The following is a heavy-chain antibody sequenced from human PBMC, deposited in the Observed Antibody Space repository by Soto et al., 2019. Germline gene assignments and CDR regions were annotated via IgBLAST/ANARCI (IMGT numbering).Heavy chain of an antibody. CDR3: ARRSTTAIRGRYYFDY. CDR1: GGSISSYY. CDR2: IYYSGST. J-gene: IGHJ4*02. V-gene: IGHV4-59*08. Sequence: SETLSLTCTVSGGSISSYYWSWIRQPPGKGLEWIGYIYYSGSTNYNPSLKSRVTISVDTSKNQFSLKLSSVTAADTAVYYCARRSTTAIRGRYYFDYWGQGTLVTVSS. D-gene: IGHD2-2*02.